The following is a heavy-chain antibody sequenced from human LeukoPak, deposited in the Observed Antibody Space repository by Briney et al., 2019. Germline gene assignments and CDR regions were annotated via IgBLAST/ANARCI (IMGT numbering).Heavy chain of an antibody. CDR2: IYYSGST. V-gene: IGHV4-31*03. D-gene: IGHD3-16*01. J-gene: IGHJ6*04. CDR1: GGSIGSGGYY. Sequence: SETLSLTCTVSGGSIGSGGYYWSWIRQHPGKGLEWIGYIYYSGSTYYNPSLKSRVTISVDTSKNQFSLKLSSVTAADTAVYYCAREGGKSVDVWGKGTTVTVSS. CDR3: AREGGKSVDV.